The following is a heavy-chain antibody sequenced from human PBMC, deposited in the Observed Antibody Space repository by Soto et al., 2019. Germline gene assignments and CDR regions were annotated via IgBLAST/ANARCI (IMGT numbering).Heavy chain of an antibody. CDR3: AHRFDWYYFDY. CDR2: IYWDDDK. J-gene: IGHJ4*02. D-gene: IGHD3-9*01. Sequence: QITLKASGPTLVKPTQTLTLTCTFSGFSLSTSEVGVGWIRQPPGKALEWLALIYWDDDKRYSPSLKSRLTIAKDTSKNQVVLTMTNMDPMDTATDYCAHRFDWYYFDYWGQGTLVTVSS. CDR1: GFSLSTSEVG. V-gene: IGHV2-5*02.